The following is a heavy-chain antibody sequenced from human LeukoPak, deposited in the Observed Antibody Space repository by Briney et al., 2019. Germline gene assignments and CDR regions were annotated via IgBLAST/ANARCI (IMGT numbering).Heavy chain of an antibody. D-gene: IGHD4-23*01. CDR2: ISGSGGST. CDR1: GFTFSSYA. CDR3: ATFSYGGNAGGSVGY. J-gene: IGHJ4*02. Sequence: PGGSLRLSCAASGFTFSSYAMSWVRQAPGKGLEWVSAISGSGGSTYYADSVKGRFTISRDNSKNTLYLQMNSLRAEDTAVYYCATFSYGGNAGGSVGYWGQGTRVTVSS. V-gene: IGHV3-23*01.